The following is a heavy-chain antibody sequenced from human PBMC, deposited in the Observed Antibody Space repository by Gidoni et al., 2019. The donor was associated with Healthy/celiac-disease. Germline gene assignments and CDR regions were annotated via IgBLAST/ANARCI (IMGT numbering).Heavy chain of an antibody. J-gene: IGHJ3*02. Sequence: QVQLQESGPGLVKPSETLSLTCTVSGGSIRRYYWIWIQQPPGKGLEWIGYIYYSGSTNYHPSLKCRVTISVDTSKNQFSLKLSSVTAADTAVYYCATSSGAVDLRAEDAFDIWGQGTMVTVSS. CDR2: IYYSGST. V-gene: IGHV4-59*01. CDR1: GGSIRRYY. CDR3: ATSSGAVDLRAEDAFDI. D-gene: IGHD6-19*01.